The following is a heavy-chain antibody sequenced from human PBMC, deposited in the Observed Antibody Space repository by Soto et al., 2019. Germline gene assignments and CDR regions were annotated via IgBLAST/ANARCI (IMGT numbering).Heavy chain of an antibody. CDR2: IGSTSRYI. Sequence: GGSLRVSCAAASFSVRAYSMGWLGATRWKGLEWFSSIGSTSRYIYYAYSLRGRFTISRDNAKNSLFLQMDSLRAEDTAVEGVAREVEPTLDNESVDRWGPGKMIPFS. CDR3: AREVEPTLDNESVDR. D-gene: IGHD1-1*01. V-gene: IGHV3-21*01. J-gene: IGHJ3*01. CDR1: SFSVRAYS.